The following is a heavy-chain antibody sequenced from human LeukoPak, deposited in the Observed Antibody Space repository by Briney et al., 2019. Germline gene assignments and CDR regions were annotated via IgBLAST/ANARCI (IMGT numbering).Heavy chain of an antibody. CDR1: GGSISSPTYY. V-gene: IGHV4-39*01. Sequence: PSETLTLTCTVSGGSISSPTYYWAWIRQPPGQELEWIKTIHHSGSTYDNPSLKSRFTMSVDTSKNQFFLNLSSVTAADTAVYYCARLGGYHDPPDYWGQGTVVTVSS. CDR2: IHHSGST. CDR3: ARLGGYHDPPDY. D-gene: IGHD3-16*02. J-gene: IGHJ4*02.